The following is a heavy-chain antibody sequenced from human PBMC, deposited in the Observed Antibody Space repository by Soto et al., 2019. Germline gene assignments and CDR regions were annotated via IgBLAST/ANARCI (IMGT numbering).Heavy chain of an antibody. J-gene: IGHJ3*02. CDR3: ARSSGGAVVYFGSGSSGLFAFYI. Sequence: PSETLSLTCTVSGGSISSSSYYWGWIRQPPGKGLEWIGSIYYSGSTYYNPSLKSRVTISVDTSKNQFSLKLSSVTAADTAVYYCARSSGGAVVYFGSGSSGLFAFYICSQGTMVT. V-gene: IGHV4-39*01. CDR2: IYYSGST. CDR1: GGSISSSSYY. D-gene: IGHD3-10*01.